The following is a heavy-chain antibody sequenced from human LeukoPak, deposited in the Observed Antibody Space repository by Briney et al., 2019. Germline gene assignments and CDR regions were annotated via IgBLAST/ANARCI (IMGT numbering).Heavy chain of an antibody. D-gene: IGHD1-14*01. J-gene: IGHJ4*02. CDR1: GFTFSSYA. CDR3: ARNSFELKPLYYFDY. V-gene: IGHV4-39*01. CDR2: IYYSRST. Sequence: GSLRLSCAASGFTFSSYAMSWIRQPPGKGLEWIGSIYYSRSTYYNPSLKSRVTISVDTSKNQFSLKLSSVTAADTAVYYCARNSFELKPLYYFDYWGQGTLVTVSS.